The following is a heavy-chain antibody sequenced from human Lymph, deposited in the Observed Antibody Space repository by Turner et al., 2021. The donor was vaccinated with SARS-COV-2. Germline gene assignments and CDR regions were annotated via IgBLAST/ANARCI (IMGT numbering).Heavy chain of an antibody. CDR3: ARDLGTYGMDV. CDR2: IYSGGTT. Sequence: EVQLVETGGGFIQPGGSLRLSCAASGIIVSRNYMNWVRQAQGKGLEWVSVIYSGGTTYYADSVKGRFTISRDNSKNTLYLQMNSLRVEDTAVYYCARDLGTYGMDVWGQGTTVTVSS. J-gene: IGHJ6*02. CDR1: GIIVSRNY. D-gene: IGHD6-13*01. V-gene: IGHV3-53*02.